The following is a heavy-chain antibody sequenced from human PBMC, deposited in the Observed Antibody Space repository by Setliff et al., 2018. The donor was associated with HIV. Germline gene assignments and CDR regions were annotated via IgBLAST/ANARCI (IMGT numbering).Heavy chain of an antibody. CDR3: ARSDVAAAVYYYGMGV. CDR2: IIPIFGTA. V-gene: IGHV1-69*05. Sequence: SVKVSCKASGGTFSSYAISWVRQAPGQGLEWMGGIIPIFGTANYAQKFQGRVTITTDESTSTAYMELSSLRSEDTAVYYCARSDVAAAVYYYGMGVWGQGTTVTVSS. J-gene: IGHJ6*02. D-gene: IGHD6-13*01. CDR1: GGTFSSYA.